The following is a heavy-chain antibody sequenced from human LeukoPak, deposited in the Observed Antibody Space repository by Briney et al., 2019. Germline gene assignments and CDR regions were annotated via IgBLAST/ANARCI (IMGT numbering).Heavy chain of an antibody. CDR3: AKDSLTAVIVVLPNAFDI. D-gene: IGHD3-22*01. V-gene: IGHV3-23*01. CDR2: ISGSGGST. CDR1: GFTFSSYA. Sequence: PGGSLRLSCAASGFTFSSYAMSWVRQAPGKGLEWVSAISGSGGSTYYADSVKGRFTISRDNSKNTLYLQMNSLRAEDTAVYYCAKDSLTAVIVVLPNAFDIWGQGTMVTVSS. J-gene: IGHJ3*02.